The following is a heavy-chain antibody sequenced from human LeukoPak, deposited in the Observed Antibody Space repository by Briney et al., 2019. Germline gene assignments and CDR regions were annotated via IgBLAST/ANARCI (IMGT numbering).Heavy chain of an antibody. Sequence: SETLSLTCAVYGGSFSGYYWSWIRQPPGKGLGWIGEINHSGSTNYNPSLKSRVTISVDTSKNQFSLKLSSVTAADTAVYYCAREMVYYYGSGSYTWYFDLWGRGTLVTVSS. J-gene: IGHJ2*01. CDR2: INHSGST. D-gene: IGHD3-10*01. V-gene: IGHV4-34*01. CDR3: AREMVYYYGSGSYTWYFDL. CDR1: GGSFSGYY.